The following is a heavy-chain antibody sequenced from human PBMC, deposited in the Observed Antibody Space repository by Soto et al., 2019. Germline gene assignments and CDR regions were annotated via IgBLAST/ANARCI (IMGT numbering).Heavy chain of an antibody. CDR3: ARVSGSGQLRFLEWYFDY. Sequence: GASVKVSCKASGGTFSSYAISWVRQAPGQGLEWMGGIIPIFGTANYAQKFQGRVTITADESTSTAYMELSSLRSEDTAVYYCARVSGSGQLRFLEWYFDYWGQGTLVTVSS. D-gene: IGHD3-3*01. V-gene: IGHV1-69*13. CDR1: GGTFSSYA. CDR2: IIPIFGTA. J-gene: IGHJ4*02.